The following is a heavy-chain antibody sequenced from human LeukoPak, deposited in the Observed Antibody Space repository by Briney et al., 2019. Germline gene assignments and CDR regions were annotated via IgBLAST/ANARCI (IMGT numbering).Heavy chain of an antibody. CDR2: IYYSGST. J-gene: IGHJ4*02. CDR3: ARDVGYSDY. CDR1: GGSISSYY. D-gene: IGHD2-15*01. Sequence: NPSETLSLTCTVSGGSISSYYWSWIRQPPGKGLEWIGYIYYSGSTNYNPSLKSRVTISVDTSKNQFSLKLSSVTAADTAVYYCARDVGYSDYWGQGTLVTVSS. V-gene: IGHV4-59*01.